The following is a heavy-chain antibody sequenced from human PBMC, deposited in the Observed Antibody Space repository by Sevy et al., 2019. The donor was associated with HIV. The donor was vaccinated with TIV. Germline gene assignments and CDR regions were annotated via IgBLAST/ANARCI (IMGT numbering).Heavy chain of an antibody. CDR3: AGGFWVGRGYPRGMDV. Sequence: SETLSLTCAVYGGSFSGYYWSWIRQPPGKGLEWIGEISHSGSTNYNPSLKSRVTISVDTSKNQFSLKLSSVTAADTGVYYCAGGFWVGRGYPRGMDVWGQGTTVTVSS. CDR2: ISHSGST. V-gene: IGHV4-34*01. J-gene: IGHJ6*02. CDR1: GGSFSGYY. D-gene: IGHD3-3*01.